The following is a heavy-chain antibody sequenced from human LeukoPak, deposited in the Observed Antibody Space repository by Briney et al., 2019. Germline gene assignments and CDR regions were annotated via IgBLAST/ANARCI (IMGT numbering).Heavy chain of an antibody. V-gene: IGHV1-18*01. D-gene: IGHD3-10*01. CDR3: ARSMVRAVTQVASDY. CDR2: ISTYNGNT. Sequence: GASVKVSCKASGYTYSDYGISWVRQAPGQGLELMGWISTYNGNTIYAEKLQGRVTMTTDTSTSTAYMELRSLRSDDTAVYYCARSMVRAVTQVASDYWGQGTLVTVSS. CDR1: GYTYSDYG. J-gene: IGHJ4*02.